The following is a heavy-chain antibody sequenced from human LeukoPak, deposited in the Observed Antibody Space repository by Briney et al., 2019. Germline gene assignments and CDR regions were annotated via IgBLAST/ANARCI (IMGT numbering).Heavy chain of an antibody. CDR2: IYHSGST. Sequence: PSETLSLTCAVSGYSISSGYYWGWIRQPPGEGLEWIGSIYHSGSTYYNPSLKSRVTISVDTSKNQFSLKLSSVTAADTAVYYCARSAMSLGEFDWGQGTLVTVSS. V-gene: IGHV4-38-2*01. D-gene: IGHD3-16*01. CDR3: ARSAMSLGEFD. J-gene: IGHJ4*02. CDR1: GYSISSGYY.